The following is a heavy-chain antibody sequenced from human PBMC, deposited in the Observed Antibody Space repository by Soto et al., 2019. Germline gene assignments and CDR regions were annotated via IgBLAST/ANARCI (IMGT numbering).Heavy chain of an antibody. CDR2: IYYSGST. D-gene: IGHD6-6*01. J-gene: IGHJ3*02. Sequence: SETLSLTCTVSGGSISSSSYYWGWIRQPPGKGLEWIGSIYYSGSTYYNPSLKSRVTISVDTSKNQFSLKLSSVTAADTAVYYCARVAARPIFDAFDIWGQGTMVTVSS. CDR3: ARVAARPIFDAFDI. CDR1: GGSISSSSYY. V-gene: IGHV4-39*01.